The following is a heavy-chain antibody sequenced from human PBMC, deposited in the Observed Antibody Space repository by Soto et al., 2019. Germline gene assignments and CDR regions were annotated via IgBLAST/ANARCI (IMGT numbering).Heavy chain of an antibody. J-gene: IGHJ6*02. CDR1: GYTFTSYG. CDR2: ISAYNGNT. V-gene: IGHV1-18*01. CDR3: ARDRGAYGMDV. Sequence: QVQLVQSGAEVKKPGASVKVSCKASGYTFTSYGISWVRQAPGQGLEWMGWISAYNGNTNYAQKLRGRVTMTTHTSTRTAYMEVRSLRCDDTGVYYCARDRGAYGMDVWGQGTTVTVSS.